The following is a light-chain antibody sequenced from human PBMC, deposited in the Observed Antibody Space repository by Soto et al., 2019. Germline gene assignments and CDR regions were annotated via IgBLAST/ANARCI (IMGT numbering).Light chain of an antibody. CDR2: LNSDGSH. Sequence: QSVLTQPPSAXXSXXXXXXXTCTLSSGHNSYAIAWHQQQPEKGPRYLMKLNSDGSHSKGDGIPDRFSGSSSGAERYLTISSLQSEDEADYYCQTWSTDIRVFGGGTKLTVL. J-gene: IGLJ3*02. CDR1: SGHNSYA. V-gene: IGLV4-69*01. CDR3: QTWSTDIRV.